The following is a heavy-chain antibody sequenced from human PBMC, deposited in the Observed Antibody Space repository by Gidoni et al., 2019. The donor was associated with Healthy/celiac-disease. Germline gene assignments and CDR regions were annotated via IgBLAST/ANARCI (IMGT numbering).Heavy chain of an antibody. Sequence: QVQLVESGGGVVQPGRSLRLSCAASGFTFSSYAMHWVRQAPGKGLEWVAVISYDGSNKYYADSVKGRFTISRDNSKNTLYLQMNSLRAEDTAVYYCARGYCSGGSCPFVDPWGQGTLVTVSS. V-gene: IGHV3-30-3*01. CDR2: ISYDGSNK. J-gene: IGHJ5*02. D-gene: IGHD2-15*01. CDR3: ARGYCSGGSCPFVDP. CDR1: GFTFSSYA.